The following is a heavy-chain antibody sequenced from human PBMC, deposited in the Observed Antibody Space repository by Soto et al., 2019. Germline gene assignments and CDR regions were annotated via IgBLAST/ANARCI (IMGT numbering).Heavy chain of an antibody. Sequence: SETLSLTCTVSGGSISSYYWSWIRQPPGKGLEWIGYIYYSGSTNYNPSLKSRVTISVDTSKNQFSLKLSSVTAADTAVYYCARDPGYSSGWTHYSDYGMDVWGQGTTVTVSS. D-gene: IGHD6-19*01. CDR1: GGSISSYY. J-gene: IGHJ6*02. CDR3: ARDPGYSSGWTHYSDYGMDV. V-gene: IGHV4-59*01. CDR2: IYYSGST.